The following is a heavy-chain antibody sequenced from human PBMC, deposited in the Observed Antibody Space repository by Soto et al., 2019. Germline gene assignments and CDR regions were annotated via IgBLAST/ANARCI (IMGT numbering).Heavy chain of an antibody. CDR2: ISSSSSTI. J-gene: IGHJ4*02. Sequence: GGSLRLSCAASGFTFSSYSMNWVRQAPGKGLEWVSYISSSSSTIYYADSVKGRFTISRDNAKNSLYLQMNSLRAEDTAVYYCARDFEYSSSEFDYWGQGTLVTVSS. D-gene: IGHD6-6*01. CDR1: GFTFSSYS. CDR3: ARDFEYSSSEFDY. V-gene: IGHV3-48*01.